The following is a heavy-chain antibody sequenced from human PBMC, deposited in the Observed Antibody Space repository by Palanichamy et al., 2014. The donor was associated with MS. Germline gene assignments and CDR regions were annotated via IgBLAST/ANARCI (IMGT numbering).Heavy chain of an antibody. CDR1: GGNFGTYA. D-gene: IGHD3-22*01. J-gene: IGHJ3*02. V-gene: IGHV1-69*10. CDR3: ARASELRYDTSGYYYKVFDS. CDR2: IIPILDIP. Sequence: QVQLVQSGAEVKKPGSSVRVSCKASGGNFGTYAITWVRQGPGLGLEWMGGIIPILDIPNYAQKFQGRVTITADKSTNTAYMELSSLRSEDTAVYFCARASELRYDTSGYYYKVFDSWGQGTMVTVSS.